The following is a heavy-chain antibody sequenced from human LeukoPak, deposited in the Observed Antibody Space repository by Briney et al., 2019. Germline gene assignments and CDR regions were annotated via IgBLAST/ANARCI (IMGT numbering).Heavy chain of an antibody. CDR2: ISYDGSNK. Sequence: QTGGSLRLSCAASGFTFSSYGMHWVRQAPGKGLEWVAVISYDGSNKYYADSVKGRFTISRDNSKNTLYLQMNSLRAEDTAVYYCAKGRSIAVAATSSDYWGQGTLVTVSS. V-gene: IGHV3-30*18. J-gene: IGHJ4*02. CDR1: GFTFSSYG. D-gene: IGHD6-19*01. CDR3: AKGRSIAVAATSSDY.